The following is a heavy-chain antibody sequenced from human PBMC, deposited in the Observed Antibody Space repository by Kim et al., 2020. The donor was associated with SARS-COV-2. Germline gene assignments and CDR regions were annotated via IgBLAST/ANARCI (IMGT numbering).Heavy chain of an antibody. V-gene: IGHV3-33*01. D-gene: IGHD6-13*01. CDR2: IWYDGSNK. CDR3: ARDLGTSYSSSWTIWFDP. J-gene: IGHJ5*02. CDR1: GFTFSSYG. Sequence: GGSLRLSCAASGFTFSSYGMHWVRQAPGKGLEWVAVIWYDGSNKYYADSVKGRFTISRDNSKNTLYLQMNSLRAEDTAVYYCARDLGTSYSSSWTIWFDPWGQGTLVTVSS.